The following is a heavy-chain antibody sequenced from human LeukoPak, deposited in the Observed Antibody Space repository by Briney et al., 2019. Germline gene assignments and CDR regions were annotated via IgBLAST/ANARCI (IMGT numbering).Heavy chain of an antibody. J-gene: IGHJ3*02. V-gene: IGHV1-69*04. Sequence: SVKVSCKASGGTFSGYAISWVRQAPGQGLEWMGRIIPILGIANYAQKFQGRVTITADKSTSTAYMELSSLRSEDTAVYYCAREGDTMIVVVIIGDAFDIWGQGTMVTVSS. CDR3: AREGDTMIVVVIIGDAFDI. CDR1: GGTFSGYA. D-gene: IGHD3-22*01. CDR2: IIPILGIA.